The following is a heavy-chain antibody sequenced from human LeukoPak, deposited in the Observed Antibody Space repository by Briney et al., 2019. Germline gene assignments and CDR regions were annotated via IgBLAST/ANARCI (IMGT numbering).Heavy chain of an antibody. CDR1: GGSISSSSYY. J-gene: IGHJ4*02. CDR2: IYYSGST. Sequence: PSETLSLTCTVSGGSISSSSYYWGWIRQPPGKGLEWIGSIYYSGSTYYNPSLKSRVTISVDTSKNQFSLKLSSVTAADTAVYYCARLSSEYSSSSLDYWGQGTLVTVSS. D-gene: IGHD6-6*01. V-gene: IGHV4-39*07. CDR3: ARLSSEYSSSSLDY.